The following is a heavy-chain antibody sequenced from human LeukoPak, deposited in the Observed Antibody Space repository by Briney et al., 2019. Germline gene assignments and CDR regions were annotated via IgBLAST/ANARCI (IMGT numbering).Heavy chain of an antibody. J-gene: IGHJ4*02. CDR2: IRYDGSNK. CDR3: AKDLATTAPGGYFDY. CDR1: GFTFSSDG. V-gene: IGHV3-30*02. Sequence: PGGSLRLSCAAAGFTFSSDGMHWVRQAPGKGLEWVAFIRYDGSNKYYADSVKGQFTISRDNSKNTLYLQMNSLRAEDTAVYYCAKDLATTAPGGYFDYWGQGTLVTVSS. D-gene: IGHD4-11*01.